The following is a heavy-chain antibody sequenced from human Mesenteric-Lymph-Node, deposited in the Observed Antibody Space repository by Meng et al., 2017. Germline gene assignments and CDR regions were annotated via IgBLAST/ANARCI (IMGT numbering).Heavy chain of an antibody. CDR1: GFTFSSYA. CDR3: ARDQIVVVVAATIYYYYYGMDV. V-gene: IGHV3-23*01. Sequence: GESLKISCAASGFTFSSYAMSWVRQAPGKGLEWVSAISGSGGSTYYADSVKGRFTISRDNSKNTLYLQMNSLRAEDTAVYYCARDQIVVVVAATIYYYYYGMDVWGQGTTVTVSS. CDR2: ISGSGGST. D-gene: IGHD2-15*01. J-gene: IGHJ6*02.